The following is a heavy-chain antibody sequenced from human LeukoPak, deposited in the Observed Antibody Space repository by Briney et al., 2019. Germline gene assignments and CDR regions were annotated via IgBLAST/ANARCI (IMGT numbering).Heavy chain of an antibody. CDR1: GFTFSSYS. CDR3: ARGRQGRLVVVHDY. V-gene: IGHV3-21*01. Sequence: GGSLRLSCAASGFTFSSYSMNWVRQAPGKGLEWVSSISSSSSYIYYADSVKGRFTISRDNAKNSLYLQMNSLRAEDTAVYYCARGRQGRLVVVHDYWGQGTLVTVSS. J-gene: IGHJ4*02. D-gene: IGHD3-22*01. CDR2: ISSSSSYI.